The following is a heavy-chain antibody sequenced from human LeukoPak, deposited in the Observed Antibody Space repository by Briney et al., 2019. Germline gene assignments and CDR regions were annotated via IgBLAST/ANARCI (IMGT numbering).Heavy chain of an antibody. J-gene: IGHJ4*02. CDR2: ISYDGSNK. D-gene: IGHD3-22*01. Sequence: GGSLRLSCAASGFTFSSYAMHWVRQAPGKGLEWVAVISYDGSNKYYADSVKGRFTISRDNSKNTLYLQMNSLRAEDTAVYYCARDLITMIVVTASPYYFDYWGQGTLVTVSS. CDR1: GFTFSSYA. V-gene: IGHV3-30-3*01. CDR3: ARDLITMIVVTASPYYFDY.